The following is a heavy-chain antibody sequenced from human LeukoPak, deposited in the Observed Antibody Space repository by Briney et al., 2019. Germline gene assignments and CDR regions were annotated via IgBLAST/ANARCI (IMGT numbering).Heavy chain of an antibody. CDR2: IKSNNDGGTA. V-gene: IGHV3-15*01. D-gene: IGHD3-22*01. CDR1: GLTFTPAW. CDR3: TTDRYYFDP. Sequence: PGVSLRLSCTASGLTFTPAWMSWVRQAPGKGLEGVGRIKSNNDGGTADFGAPVKDRFTMSRDDSRNTFYLQMNSLRTDDTAVYYCTTDRYYFDPWGQGTLVTVSS. J-gene: IGHJ5*02.